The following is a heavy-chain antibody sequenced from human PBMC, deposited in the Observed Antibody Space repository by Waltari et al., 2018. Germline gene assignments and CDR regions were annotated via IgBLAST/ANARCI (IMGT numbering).Heavy chain of an antibody. J-gene: IGHJ6*03. Sequence: QVQLVESGGGVVQPGRSLRLSCAASGFTFSSYGMPWVRQAPGKGLEWVAVIWYDGSNKYYADSVKGRFTISRDNSKNTLYLQMNSLRAEDTAVYYCACRGYSYGRYYYYYYMDVWGKGTTVTVSS. D-gene: IGHD5-18*01. CDR1: GFTFSSYG. V-gene: IGHV3-33*01. CDR3: ACRGYSYGRYYYYYYMDV. CDR2: IWYDGSNK.